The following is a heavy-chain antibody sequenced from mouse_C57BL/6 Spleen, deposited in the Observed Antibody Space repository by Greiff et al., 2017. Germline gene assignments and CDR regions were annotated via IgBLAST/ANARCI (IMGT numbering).Heavy chain of an antibody. Sequence: QVQLQQPGAELVRPGSSVKLSCKASGYTFTSYWMHWVKQRPIQGLEWIGNIDPSDSETHYNQKFKDKATLTVDKSSSTAYMQLSSLTSEDSAVYYCARCSGTGPYWYFDVWGTGTTVTVSS. D-gene: IGHD4-1*01. CDR3: ARCSGTGPYWYFDV. J-gene: IGHJ1*03. V-gene: IGHV1-52*01. CDR2: IDPSDSET. CDR1: GYTFTSYW.